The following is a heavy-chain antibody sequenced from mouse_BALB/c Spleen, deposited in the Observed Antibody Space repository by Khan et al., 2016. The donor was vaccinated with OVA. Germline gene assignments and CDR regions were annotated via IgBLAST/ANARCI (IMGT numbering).Heavy chain of an antibody. CDR2: IDPEADFT. Sequence: QIQLVQSGAELVRPGASVTLSCKASGYTFTDYELHWVKQTPVHGLEWTGAIDPEADFTAYNQKFKGKATLTADKSSSTAYMELRSLTSEDSAVYYGTRRVYGSSYGFAYWGQGTLVAVS. CDR1: GYTFTDYE. D-gene: IGHD1-1*01. J-gene: IGHJ3*01. V-gene: IGHV1-15*01. CDR3: TRRVYGSSYGFAY.